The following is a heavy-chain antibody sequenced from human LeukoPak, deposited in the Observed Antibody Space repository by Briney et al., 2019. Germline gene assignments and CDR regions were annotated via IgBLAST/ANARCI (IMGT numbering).Heavy chain of an antibody. D-gene: IGHD3-10*01. Sequence: SEKVSCKASGGTFSSYAISWVRQAPGQGLEWMGRIIPILGIANYAQKFQGRVTITADKSTSTAYMELSSLRSEDTAVYYCARLRVYMVRGVIISAWDYWGQGTLVTVSS. CDR1: GGTFSSYA. CDR2: IIPILGIA. CDR3: ARLRVYMVRGVIISAWDY. V-gene: IGHV1-69*04. J-gene: IGHJ4*02.